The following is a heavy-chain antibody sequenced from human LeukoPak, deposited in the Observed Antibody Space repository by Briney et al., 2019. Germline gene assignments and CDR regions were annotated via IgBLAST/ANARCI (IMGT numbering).Heavy chain of an antibody. CDR2: IYYSGST. Sequence: SETLSLTCTVSGGSISSYYWSWIRQPPGKGLEWIGYIYYSGSTNYNPSLKSRVTISVDTSKNRFSLKLSSVTAADTAVYYCARAAPSMVRGVWGYYFDYWGQGTLVTVSS. D-gene: IGHD3-10*01. CDR3: ARAAPSMVRGVWGYYFDY. V-gene: IGHV4-59*01. CDR1: GGSISSYY. J-gene: IGHJ4*02.